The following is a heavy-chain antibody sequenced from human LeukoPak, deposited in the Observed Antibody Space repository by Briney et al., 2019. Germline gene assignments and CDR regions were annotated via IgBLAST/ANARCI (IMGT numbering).Heavy chain of an antibody. CDR3: ARDKSYGDSEDY. V-gene: IGHV3-7*05. D-gene: IGHD4-17*01. J-gene: IGHJ4*02. Sequence: GGSLRLSCSASGFIFSNYWMSWVRQAPGKGLEWVANIKQDGRDKYYVDSVKGRFTISRDNAKNSLSLQMNSLRAEDTAVYFCARDKSYGDSEDYWGQGTQVTVSS. CDR1: GFIFSNYW. CDR2: IKQDGRDK.